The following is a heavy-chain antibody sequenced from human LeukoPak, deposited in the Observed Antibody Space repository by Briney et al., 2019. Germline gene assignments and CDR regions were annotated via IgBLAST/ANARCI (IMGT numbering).Heavy chain of an antibody. CDR3: ARAEMATITPWFDP. J-gene: IGHJ5*02. CDR2: INHSGST. V-gene: IGHV4-34*01. CDR1: GGSFSGYY. Sequence: SETLSLTCAVYGGSFSGYYWSWIRQPPGKGLEWIGEINHSGSTNYNPSLKSRVTISVDTSKNQFSLKLSSVTAADTAVYYCARAEMATITPWFDPWGQETLVTVSS. D-gene: IGHD5-24*01.